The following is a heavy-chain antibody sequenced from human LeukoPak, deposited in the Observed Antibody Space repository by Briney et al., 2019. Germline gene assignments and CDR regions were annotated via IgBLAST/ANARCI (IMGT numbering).Heavy chain of an antibody. J-gene: IGHJ5*02. Sequence: PSETLSLTCTVSGGSISSYYWSWIRQPAGKGLEWIGRTYTSGSTNYNPSLKSRVTMSVDTSKNQFSLKLSSVTAADTAVYYCAREEVSQRYNWFDPWGQGTLVTVSS. D-gene: IGHD5-24*01. V-gene: IGHV4-4*07. CDR1: GGSISSYY. CDR2: TYTSGST. CDR3: AREEVSQRYNWFDP.